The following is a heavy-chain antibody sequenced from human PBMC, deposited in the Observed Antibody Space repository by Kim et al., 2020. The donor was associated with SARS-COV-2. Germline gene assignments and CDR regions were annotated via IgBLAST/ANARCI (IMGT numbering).Heavy chain of an antibody. V-gene: IGHV4-31*03. J-gene: IGHJ5*02. CDR1: GGSISSGGYY. D-gene: IGHD6-13*01. Sequence: SETLSLTCTVSGGSISSGGYYWSWIRQHPGKGLEWIGYIYFSGSTYYNPSLKSRVTISVDTSKNQFSLKLSSVTAADTAVYYCARDLGTSSSWHKGSVGWFDPWGQGTLVTVSS. CDR3: ARDLGTSSSWHKGSVGWFDP. CDR2: IYFSGST.